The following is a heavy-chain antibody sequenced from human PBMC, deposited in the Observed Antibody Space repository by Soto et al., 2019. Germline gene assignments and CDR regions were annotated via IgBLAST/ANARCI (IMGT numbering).Heavy chain of an antibody. J-gene: IGHJ4*02. CDR1: GFTFSSYA. V-gene: IGHV3-23*01. CDR2: ISGSGGST. D-gene: IGHD6-13*01. Sequence: GGSLRLSCAASGFTFSSYAMSWVRQAPGKGLEWVSAISGSGGSTYYADSVKGRFTISRDNSKNTLYLQMNSLRAEDTAVYYCAKAFSSGYSSSWYTFGCDYWGQGTLVTVSS. CDR3: AKAFSSGYSSSWYTFGCDY.